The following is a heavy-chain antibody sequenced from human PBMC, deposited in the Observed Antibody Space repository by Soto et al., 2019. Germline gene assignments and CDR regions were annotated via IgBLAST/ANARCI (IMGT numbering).Heavy chain of an antibody. CDR1: GGSISGDDYF. V-gene: IGHV4-30-4*01. J-gene: IGHJ4*02. Sequence: PSETLSLTCTVSGGSISGDDYFWSWIRQPPGKGLEWIGYIYYSGSTYYNPSLKSRVTISVDTSKNQFSLKLSSVTAADTAVYYCARGPYYYDSSGYYDWGQGTLVTVSS. CDR2: IYYSGST. CDR3: ARGPYYYDSSGYYD. D-gene: IGHD3-22*01.